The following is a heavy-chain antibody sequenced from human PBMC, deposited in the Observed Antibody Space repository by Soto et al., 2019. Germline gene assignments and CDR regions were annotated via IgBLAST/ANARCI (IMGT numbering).Heavy chain of an antibody. CDR2: INPSGGST. V-gene: IGHV1-46*01. J-gene: IGHJ5*02. Sequence: ASVKVSCKASGYTFTSYYMQWVRQAPGQGLEWMGIINPSGGSTSYAQKFQGRVTMTRDTSTSTVYMELSSLRSEDTAVYYCARVYSSSWDPAAAYWFDPWGQGTLVTVSS. D-gene: IGHD6-13*01. CDR1: GYTFTSYY. CDR3: ARVYSSSWDPAAAYWFDP.